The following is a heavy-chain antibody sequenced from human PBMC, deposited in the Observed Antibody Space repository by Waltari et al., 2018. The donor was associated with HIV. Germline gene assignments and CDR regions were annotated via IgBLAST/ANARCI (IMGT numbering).Heavy chain of an antibody. V-gene: IGHV4-39*01. J-gene: IGHJ4*02. CDR2: IYFSGST. Sequence: QLQLQESGPGLVKPSETLSLTCTVSGGSISSSSYYWGWIRQPPGKGLEWIGSIYFSGSTYYHPSLKSRVTISVDTCKTQFSLKLSSVTAADTAVYYCARHRGYYGSGSYYRHSHFDYWGQGTLVTVSS. CDR3: ARHRGYYGSGSYYRHSHFDY. CDR1: GGSISSSSYY. D-gene: IGHD3-10*01.